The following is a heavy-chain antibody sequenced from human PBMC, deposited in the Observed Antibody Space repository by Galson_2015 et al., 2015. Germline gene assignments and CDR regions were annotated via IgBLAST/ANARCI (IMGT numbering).Heavy chain of an antibody. CDR2: ISSSSSYI. J-gene: IGHJ6*02. Sequence: SLRLSCAASGFTFSSYRMNWVRQAPGKGLEWVSSISSSSSYIYYADSVKGRFTISRDNAKNSLYLQMNSLRAEDTAVYYCARERRSTMVRGVIGYGMDVWGQGTTVTVSS. V-gene: IGHV3-21*01. D-gene: IGHD3-10*01. CDR3: ARERRSTMVRGVIGYGMDV. CDR1: GFTFSSYR.